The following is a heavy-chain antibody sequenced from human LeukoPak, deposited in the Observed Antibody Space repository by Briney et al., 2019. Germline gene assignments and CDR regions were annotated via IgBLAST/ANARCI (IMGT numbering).Heavy chain of an antibody. Sequence: ASVKVSCKASGYTFTGYYMHWVRQAPGQGLEWMGWINPNSGGTNYAQKFQGRVTMTRDTSISTAYMELSRLRSDDTAVYYCARDQVFGDYDSSGPTGGQGTLVTVSS. CDR3: ARDQVFGDYDSSGPT. J-gene: IGHJ4*02. CDR1: GYTFTGYY. V-gene: IGHV1-2*02. D-gene: IGHD3-22*01. CDR2: INPNSGGT.